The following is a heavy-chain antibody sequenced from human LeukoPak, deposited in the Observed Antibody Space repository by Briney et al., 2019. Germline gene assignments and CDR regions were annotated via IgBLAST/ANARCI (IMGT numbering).Heavy chain of an antibody. CDR1: GFTFSSYS. V-gene: IGHV3-21*01. J-gene: IGHJ4*02. CDR3: ARASGEQPPEY. D-gene: IGHD7-27*01. CDR2: ISSSSSYI. Sequence: GGSLRLSCAASGFTFSSYSMNWVRQAPGKGLEWVSSISSSSSYIYYADSVKGRFTISRDNAKNSLYLQMNSLRAGDTAVYYCARASGEQPPEYWGQGTLVTVSS.